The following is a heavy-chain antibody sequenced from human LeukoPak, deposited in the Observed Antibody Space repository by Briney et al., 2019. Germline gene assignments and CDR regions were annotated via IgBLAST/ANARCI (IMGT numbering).Heavy chain of an antibody. CDR2: INSDGITT. D-gene: IGHD3-16*01. Sequence: PGGSLRLSCAASGFTFSSYTMHWVRQAPGKGLVWVSRINSDGITTYADSVKGRFTISRDNAKNTLYLQMNSLRAEDTAVYYCARPGSFSYGPWFDPWGQGTLVTVSS. V-gene: IGHV3-74*01. CDR3: ARPGSFSYGPWFDP. J-gene: IGHJ5*02. CDR1: GFTFSSYT.